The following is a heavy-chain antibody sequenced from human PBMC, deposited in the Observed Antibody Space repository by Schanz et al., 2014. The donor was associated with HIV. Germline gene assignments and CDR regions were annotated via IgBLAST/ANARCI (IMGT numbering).Heavy chain of an antibody. V-gene: IGHV4-59*01. CDR2: IYYSDNT. CDR1: GGSISSYY. CDR3: ARVPPPSYGLDV. Sequence: QVQLQESGPGLVKPSETLSLTCTVSGGSISSYYWSWIRQPPGKGLEWIGNIYYSDNTNYNPSLKSRVIISVDTSKNQFSRRLTSVTAADTAVYYCARVPPPSYGLDVWGQGTSVTVSS. J-gene: IGHJ6*02.